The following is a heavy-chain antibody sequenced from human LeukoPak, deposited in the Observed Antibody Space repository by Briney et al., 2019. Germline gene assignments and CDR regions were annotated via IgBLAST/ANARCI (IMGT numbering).Heavy chain of an antibody. J-gene: IGHJ6*03. Sequence: PSETLSLTCTVSGCSISSYYWSWIRQPPGKGLEWIGEINHSGSTNYNPSLKSRVTISVDTSKNQFSLKLSSVTAADTAVYYCARERARYYYYYMDVWGKGTTVTVSS. CDR2: INHSGST. CDR1: GCSISSYY. CDR3: ARERARYYYYYMDV. V-gene: IGHV4-34*01.